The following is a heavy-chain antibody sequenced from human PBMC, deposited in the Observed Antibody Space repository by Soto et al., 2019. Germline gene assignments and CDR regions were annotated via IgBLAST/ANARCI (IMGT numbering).Heavy chain of an antibody. CDR2: ISYDGSNK. J-gene: IGHJ4*02. D-gene: IGHD3-3*01. CDR1: GSTFFTYA. Sequence: GGSLRLSCAASGSTFFTYALPWVGKAPGKGLEWVAVISYDGSNKYYGDSVKGRFTISRDNSKNTLYLQMNSLRADDTAVYYCAKDRAGDIYVAARSGLDYWGQGTLVTVSS. CDR3: AKDRAGDIYVAARSGLDY. V-gene: IGHV3-30*18.